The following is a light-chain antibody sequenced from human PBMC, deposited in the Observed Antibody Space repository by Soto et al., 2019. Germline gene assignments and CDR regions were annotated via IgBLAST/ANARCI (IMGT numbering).Light chain of an antibody. J-gene: IGLJ2*01. Sequence: QSALTQPPSASGSPGQSVTISCTGTSSDIGAYKYVSWYQQHPGKAPKLMIYEVSKRPSGVPDRFSGSKSGNTASLTVSGLQAEDEADYHCNSYAGSNNLVFGGGTKLTVL. CDR2: EVS. CDR3: NSYAGSNNLV. CDR1: SSDIGAYKY. V-gene: IGLV2-8*01.